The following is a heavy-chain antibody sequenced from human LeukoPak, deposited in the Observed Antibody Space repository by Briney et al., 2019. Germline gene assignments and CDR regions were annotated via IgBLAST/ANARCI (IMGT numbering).Heavy chain of an antibody. V-gene: IGHV3-23*01. J-gene: IGHJ6*02. Sequence: GGSLRLSCAASGFTFSSYAMSWVRQAPGKGLEWVSAISGSGGSTYYADSVTGRFTISRDNSKNTLYLQLQSLSAEDKAVYYCAKEKRATGMDVWGQGTTVTVSS. D-gene: IGHD5-12*01. CDR3: AKEKRATGMDV. CDR2: ISGSGGST. CDR1: GFTFSSYA.